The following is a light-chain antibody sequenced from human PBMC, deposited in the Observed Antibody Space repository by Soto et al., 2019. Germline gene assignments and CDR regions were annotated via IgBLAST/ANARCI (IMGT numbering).Light chain of an antibody. Sequence: DIQLTQSPSVLSASVGDRVTITCRASQGISSYLAWYQQKPGKAPKVLIYAASTFQSGVPSRFSGSGSWTEFTLTISSLQPEDFATYFCQQLNSYPWTFGQGTKVEIK. CDR3: QQLNSYPWT. J-gene: IGKJ1*01. CDR2: AAS. V-gene: IGKV1-9*01. CDR1: QGISSY.